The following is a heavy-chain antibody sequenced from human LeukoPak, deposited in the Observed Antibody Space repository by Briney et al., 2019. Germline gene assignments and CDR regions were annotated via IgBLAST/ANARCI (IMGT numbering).Heavy chain of an antibody. CDR2: ISAYNGNT. CDR1: GYTFTSYG. J-gene: IGHJ4*02. CDR3: ARDPRYSGYDYLDY. V-gene: IGHV1-18*01. D-gene: IGHD5-12*01. Sequence: ASVKVSCKASGYTFTSYGISWVRQAPGQGLEWMGWISAYNGNTNYAQKLQGRVTMTTDTSTSTAYMELRSLRSDDTAVYYCARDPRYSGYDYLDYWGQGTLVTVSS.